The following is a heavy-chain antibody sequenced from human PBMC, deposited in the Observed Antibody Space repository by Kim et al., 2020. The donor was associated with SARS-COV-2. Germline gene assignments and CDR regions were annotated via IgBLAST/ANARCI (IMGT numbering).Heavy chain of an antibody. J-gene: IGHJ4*02. Sequence: GGSLRLSCAASGFSINNYWMYWVRQAPGKGLVWVSHVNSDGSSTNYADSVKGRFTISRDNAKNTLYLQLNSLRAEDTAVYYCAKVLDYGAKNRPFDYWGQGTLVTVSS. D-gene: IGHD4-17*01. V-gene: IGHV3-74*01. CDR3: AKVLDYGAKNRPFDY. CDR1: GFSINNYW. CDR2: VNSDGSST.